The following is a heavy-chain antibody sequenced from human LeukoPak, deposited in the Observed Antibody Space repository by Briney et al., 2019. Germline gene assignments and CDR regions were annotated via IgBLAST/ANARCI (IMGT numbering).Heavy chain of an antibody. Sequence: PGGSLRLSCVVSGFTVSSNYMSWVRQAPGKGLEWVSLIYSGGSTYYADSVKGRFTISRDNSKNTLYLQMNSLRAEDTAVYYCAKRNRGSYYGSGKPDNWFDPWGQGTLVTVSS. V-gene: IGHV3-53*01. J-gene: IGHJ5*02. D-gene: IGHD3-10*01. CDR1: GFTVSSNY. CDR3: AKRNRGSYYGSGKPDNWFDP. CDR2: IYSGGST.